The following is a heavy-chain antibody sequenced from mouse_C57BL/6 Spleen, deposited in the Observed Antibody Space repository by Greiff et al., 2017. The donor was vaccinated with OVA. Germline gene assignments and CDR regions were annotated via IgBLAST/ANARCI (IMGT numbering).Heavy chain of an antibody. J-gene: IGHJ2*01. CDR1: GFSLTSYG. Sequence: VQLQQSGPGLVQPSQSLSITCTVSGFSLTSYGVHWVRQSPGKGLEWLGVIWRGGSTDYNAAFMSRLSITKDNYKSQVFVKINSLQADDTAIYYCAKRGYDGNYDYFDYWGQGTTLTVSS. CDR3: AKRGYDGNYDYFDY. CDR2: IWRGGST. D-gene: IGHD2-3*01. V-gene: IGHV2-5*01.